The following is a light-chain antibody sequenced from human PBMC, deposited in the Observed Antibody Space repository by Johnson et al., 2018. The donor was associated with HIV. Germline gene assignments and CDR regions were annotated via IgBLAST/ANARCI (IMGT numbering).Light chain of an antibody. CDR3: GTWDSSLSAYV. CDR1: TSNVGNNF. J-gene: IGLJ1*01. V-gene: IGLV1-51*02. CDR2: ENN. Sequence: QSVLTQPPSVSAAPGQDVIISCSGSTSNVGNNFVSWYQQFSGRAPKLLIYENNKRPSGIPDRFSGSKSGTSATLGITGLQTGDEADYYCGTWDSSLSAYVFGTGTKVTVL.